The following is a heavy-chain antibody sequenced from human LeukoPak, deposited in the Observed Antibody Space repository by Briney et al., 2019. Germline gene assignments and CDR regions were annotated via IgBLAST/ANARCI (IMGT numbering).Heavy chain of an antibody. V-gene: IGHV2-70*04. Sequence: RESGPALVKPTQTLTLTCTFSGFSLNTGGMRIGWIRQSPGKPLEWLARIDWDDDKFYSTSLKTRLTISKNTSKNQVVLTMTNMDPEDTATYYCAQIHYYDSTGYYFDNWGQGSLVTVSS. D-gene: IGHD3-22*01. J-gene: IGHJ4*02. CDR2: IDWDDDK. CDR1: GFSLNTGGMR. CDR3: AQIHYYDSTGYYFDN.